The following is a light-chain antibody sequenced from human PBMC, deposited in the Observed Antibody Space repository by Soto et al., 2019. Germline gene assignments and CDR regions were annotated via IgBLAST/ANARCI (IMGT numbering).Light chain of an antibody. CDR2: GAS. J-gene: IGKJ2*01. Sequence: EIVLTQSAATLSVSPGERVTLSCRASQNIGSNLAWYQQRPGQAPRLLIYGASTRATGVPAKFSGSESGTEFTLTISSLQSGDFVVYYCQQYKNWPYTFGQGTTLEIK. CDR3: QQYKNWPYT. V-gene: IGKV3-15*01. CDR1: QNIGSN.